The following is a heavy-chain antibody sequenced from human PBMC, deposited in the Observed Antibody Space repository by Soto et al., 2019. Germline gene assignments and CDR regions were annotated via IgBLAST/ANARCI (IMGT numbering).Heavy chain of an antibody. CDR3: ARGLDSYFYGLDV. CDR1: GGSISSGGYS. D-gene: IGHD3-9*01. CDR2: IYHSGRT. V-gene: IGHV4-30-2*01. J-gene: IGHJ6*02. Sequence: SETLSLTCAVSGGSISSGGYSWNWIRQPPGKGLEWIGYIYHSGRTYYNASLRSRLTFSVERSKNQFSLNLISVTAADTAVYYCARGLDSYFYGLDVWGQGTTVTVSS.